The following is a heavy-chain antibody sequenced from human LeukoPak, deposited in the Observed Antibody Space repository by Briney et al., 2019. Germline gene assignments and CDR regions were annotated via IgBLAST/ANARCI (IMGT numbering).Heavy chain of an antibody. CDR3: ARGGERVVGATGTFDY. Sequence: GESLKISCKGSGYSFTSYWIGWVRQMPGKGLEWMGIIYPGDSDTRYSPSFQGQVTISADKSISTAYLQWSSLKASDTAMYYCARGGERVVGATGTFDYWGQGTLVTVSS. V-gene: IGHV5-51*01. D-gene: IGHD1-26*01. J-gene: IGHJ4*02. CDR2: IYPGDSDT. CDR1: GYSFTSYW.